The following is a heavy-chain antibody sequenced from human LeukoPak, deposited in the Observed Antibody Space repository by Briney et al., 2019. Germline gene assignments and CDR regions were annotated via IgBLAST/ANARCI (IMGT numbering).Heavy chain of an antibody. Sequence: SQTLSLTCAISGDSLSNNNVAWNWIRQSPSRSLEWLGRTYYRPKFNTDYAVSVKSRIAINSDTSKNHFSLQLNSVTPEDTGVYYCARGSHSSFDYWGQGTLVTVSS. J-gene: IGHJ4*02. D-gene: IGHD3-10*01. CDR2: TYYRPKFNT. V-gene: IGHV6-1*01. CDR1: GDSLSNNNVA. CDR3: ARGSHSSFDY.